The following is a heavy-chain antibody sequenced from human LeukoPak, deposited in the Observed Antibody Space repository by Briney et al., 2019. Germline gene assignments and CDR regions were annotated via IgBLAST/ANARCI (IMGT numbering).Heavy chain of an antibody. CDR3: ARSIIQLWPMWGYYFDY. D-gene: IGHD5-18*01. V-gene: IGHV4-39*07. CDR2: INHSGST. J-gene: IGHJ4*02. CDR1: GGSISSSSYY. Sequence: SETLSLTCTVSGGSISSSSYYWSWIRQPPGKGLEWIGEINHSGSTNYNPSLKSRVTISVDTSKNQFSLKLSSVTAADTAVYYCARSIIQLWPMWGYYFDYWGQGTLVTVSS.